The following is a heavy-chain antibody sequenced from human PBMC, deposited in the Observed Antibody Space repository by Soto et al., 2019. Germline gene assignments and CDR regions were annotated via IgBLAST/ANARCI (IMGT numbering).Heavy chain of an antibody. CDR1: GFTFSSYA. J-gene: IGHJ4*02. D-gene: IGHD4-17*01. CDR3: AKGEPRTYTVTTSFDY. V-gene: IGHV3-23*01. CDR2: ISGSGGST. Sequence: GGSLRLSCAASGFTFSSYAMSWVRLAPGKGLEWVSAISGSGGSTYYADSVKGRFTISRDNSKNTLYLRMNSLRAEDTAVYYCAKGEPRTYTVTTSFDYWGQGTLVTVSS.